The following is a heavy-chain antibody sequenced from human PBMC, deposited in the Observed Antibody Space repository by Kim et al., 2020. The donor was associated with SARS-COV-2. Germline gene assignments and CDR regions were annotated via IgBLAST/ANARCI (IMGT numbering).Heavy chain of an antibody. CDR3: ANPSLVAGTFDY. J-gene: IGHJ4*02. V-gene: IGHV3-23*01. CDR1: GFNFNIYG. CDR2: ISGSGSNT. D-gene: IGHD6-19*01. Sequence: GGSLRLSCAASGFNFNIYGMSWVRQAPGKGLEWVSVISGSGSNTYYADSVKGRFTISRDNSKNTLYLQMNSLRTEDTAVYYCANPSLVAGTFDYWGQGTLVTVSP.